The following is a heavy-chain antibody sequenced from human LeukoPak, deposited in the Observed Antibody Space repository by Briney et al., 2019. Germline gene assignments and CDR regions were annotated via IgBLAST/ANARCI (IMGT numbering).Heavy chain of an antibody. CDR3: ARVHLVGAHDY. V-gene: IGHV4-59*08. Sequence: SETLSLTCTVSGGSISSYYWSWIRQPPGKGLEWIGYIYYSGSTNYNPSLKSRVTISVDTSKNQFSLKLSSVTAADTAVYYCARVHLVGAHDYWGQGTLVTVSS. D-gene: IGHD1-26*01. J-gene: IGHJ4*02. CDR2: IYYSGST. CDR1: GGSISSYY.